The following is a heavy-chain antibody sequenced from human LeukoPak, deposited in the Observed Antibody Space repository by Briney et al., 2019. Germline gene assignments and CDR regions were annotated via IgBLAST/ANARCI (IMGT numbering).Heavy chain of an antibody. D-gene: IGHD4-11*01. J-gene: IGHJ5*02. CDR3: VRDPSNSGNWFDL. V-gene: IGHV3-74*01. Sequence: GGSLRLSCAASGFNLRDYWMHWVRQAPGKGLVWVSRLGTDGTYTNYADSVTGRFTISRDNAKNTLYLQMDSLRAEDTSFYYCVRDPSNSGNWFDLWGQGTLVTISS. CDR2: LGTDGTYT. CDR1: GFNLRDYW.